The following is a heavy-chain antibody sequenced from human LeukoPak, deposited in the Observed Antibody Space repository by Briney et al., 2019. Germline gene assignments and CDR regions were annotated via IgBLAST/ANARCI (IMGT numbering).Heavy chain of an antibody. V-gene: IGHV3-30*18. Sequence: PGGSLRLSCTASGFTFSTYGMHWVRQAPGKELEWVTLISYDGSTKYYSDSVKGRFTLSRDNSKNTLYLQMNSLRAEDTAVYYRAKVAKYYYGSETYYFFEHWGQGTPVTASS. CDR1: GFTFSTYG. D-gene: IGHD3-10*01. CDR3: AKVAKYYYGSETYYFFEH. J-gene: IGHJ4*02. CDR2: ISYDGSTK.